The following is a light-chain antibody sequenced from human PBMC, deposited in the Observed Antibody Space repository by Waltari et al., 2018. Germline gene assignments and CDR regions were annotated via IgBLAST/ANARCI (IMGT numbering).Light chain of an antibody. CDR2: DAS. Sequence: IQMTQSPSTLSASVGDRVTITCRASHTITNWLAWYQQKPGKAPNVLIYDASTLESGVPSRVSGSGSGTEVTLTINSLQPDDFATYYCQHYNSFSHIYTFGQGTKLEI. J-gene: IGKJ2*01. V-gene: IGKV1-5*01. CDR3: QHYNSFSHIYT. CDR1: HTITNW.